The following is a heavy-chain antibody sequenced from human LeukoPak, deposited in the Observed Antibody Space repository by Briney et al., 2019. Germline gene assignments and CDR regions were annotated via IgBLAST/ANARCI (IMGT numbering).Heavy chain of an antibody. D-gene: IGHD4-17*01. CDR3: AKAARGDSTDY. V-gene: IGHV3-7*03. Sequence: GGSLRLSCAASGFNFSDYWMTWVRQAPGKGLEWVANIKQDGSEKYYVDSLKGRFTISRDNAKNSLYLQMNSLRAEDTAVYYCAKAARGDSTDYWGQGTLVTVSS. CDR1: GFNFSDYW. J-gene: IGHJ4*02. CDR2: IKQDGSEK.